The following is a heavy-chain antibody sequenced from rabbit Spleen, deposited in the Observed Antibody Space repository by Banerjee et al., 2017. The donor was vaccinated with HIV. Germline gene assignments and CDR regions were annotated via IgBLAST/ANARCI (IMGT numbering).Heavy chain of an antibody. D-gene: IGHD1-1*01. CDR1: GFSFSSRYY. CDR2: IGSGATGNT. V-gene: IGHV1S45*01. J-gene: IGHJ4*01. CDR3: ARDGSGGISYYFNL. Sequence: QEQLEESGGGLVQPEGSLTLTCTASGFSFSSRYYMCWVRQAPGKGLEWIGCIGSGATGNTYYASWAKGRFTISKTSSTTLTLQMTSLTAADTATYFCARDGSGGISYYFNLWGPGDPGHRL.